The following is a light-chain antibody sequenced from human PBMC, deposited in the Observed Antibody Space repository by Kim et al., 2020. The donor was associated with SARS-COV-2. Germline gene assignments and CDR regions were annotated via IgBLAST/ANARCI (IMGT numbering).Light chain of an antibody. CDR2: LEGSGSY. CDR1: SGHSRYI. CDR3: ETWDSNTWV. J-gene: IGLJ3*02. Sequence: SSVTLTCTLSSGHSRYIIAWQQLQPGKAPRYLMKLEGSGSYNKGSGVPDRFSGSSSGADRYLTISNLQSEDEADYYCETWDSNTWVFGGGTQLTVL. V-gene: IGLV4-60*03.